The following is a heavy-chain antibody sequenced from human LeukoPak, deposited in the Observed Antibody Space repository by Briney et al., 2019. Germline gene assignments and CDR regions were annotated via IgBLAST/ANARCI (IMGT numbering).Heavy chain of an antibody. CDR3: ARGDGSAYYDILTGFDY. CDR1: GFTFSSYA. J-gene: IGHJ4*02. CDR2: ISYDGSNK. D-gene: IGHD3-9*01. V-gene: IGHV3-30-3*01. Sequence: GRSLRLSCAASGFTFSSYAMHWVRQAPGKGLEWVAVISYDGSNKYYADSVKGRFTNSRDNSKNTLYLQMNSLRAEDTAVYYCARGDGSAYYDILTGFDYWGQGTLVTVSS.